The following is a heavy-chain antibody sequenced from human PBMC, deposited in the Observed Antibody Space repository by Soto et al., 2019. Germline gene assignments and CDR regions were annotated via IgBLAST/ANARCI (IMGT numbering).Heavy chain of an antibody. CDR2: IYHSGST. Sequence: TLSLTCAVSGGSISSGGYSWSWIRQPPGKGLEWIGYIYHSGSTYYNPSLKSRVTISVDRSKNQFSLKLSSVTAADTAVYYCAGSPHQLLLPQPGWFDPCGQGTLVTVSS. J-gene: IGHJ5*02. D-gene: IGHD2-2*01. CDR1: GGSISSGGYS. CDR3: AGSPHQLLLPQPGWFDP. V-gene: IGHV4-30-2*01.